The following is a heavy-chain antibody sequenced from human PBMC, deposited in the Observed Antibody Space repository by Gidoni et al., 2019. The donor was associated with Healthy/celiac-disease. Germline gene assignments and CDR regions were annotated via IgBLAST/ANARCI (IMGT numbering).Heavy chain of an antibody. CDR3: ARQPGAYCSSTSCYGNWFDP. D-gene: IGHD2-2*01. CDR1: GGSISSYY. CDR2: IYTSGST. V-gene: IGHV4-4*07. J-gene: IGHJ5*02. Sequence: QVQLQESGPGLVKPSETLSLTCTVSGGSISSYYWRWIRQPAGKGLEWIGRIYTSGSTNYNPSLKSRVTMSVDTSKNQFSLKLSSVTAADTAVYYCARQPGAYCSSTSCYGNWFDPWGQGTLVTVSS.